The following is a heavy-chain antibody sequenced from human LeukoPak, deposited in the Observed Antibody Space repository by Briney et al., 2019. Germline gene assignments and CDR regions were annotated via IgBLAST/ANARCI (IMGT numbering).Heavy chain of an antibody. CDR1: GYTFTSYG. CDR3: ARFGSSSYYYYYMDV. D-gene: IGHD6-6*01. CDR2: ISAYNGNT. Sequence: RPSVKVSCKASGYTFTSYGISWVRQAPGQGLEWMGWISAYNGNTNYAQKLQGRVTMTTDTSTSTAYMELRSLRSDDTAVYYCARFGSSSYYYYYMDVWGKGTTVTVSS. J-gene: IGHJ6*03. V-gene: IGHV1-18*01.